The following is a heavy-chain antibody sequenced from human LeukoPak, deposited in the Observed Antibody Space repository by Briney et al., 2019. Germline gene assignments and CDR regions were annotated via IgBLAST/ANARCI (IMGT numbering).Heavy chain of an antibody. J-gene: IGHJ6*02. CDR3: ARRDGVAGPNYYGMDV. V-gene: IGHV5-51*01. CDR2: ILPDDSDT. D-gene: IGHD6-19*01. Sequence: GESLKISCKASGYSFTTYWIGWVRQMPGKGLEWLGFILPDDSDTRYSPSFKGQVTISADRSISTAYLQWNSLKASDTAMYYCARRDGVAGPNYYGMDVWGQGTTVTVSS. CDR1: GYSFTTYW.